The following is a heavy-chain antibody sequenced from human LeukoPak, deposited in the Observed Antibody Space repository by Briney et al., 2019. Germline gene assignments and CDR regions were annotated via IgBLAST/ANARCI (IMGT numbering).Heavy chain of an antibody. J-gene: IGHJ4*02. Sequence: SETLSLTCTVSGGSISSSSYYWGWIRQPPGKGLEWIGSIYYSGSTYYNPSLKSRVTISEDTSKNQFSLKLSSVTAADTAVYYCARLTRSGWSDFDYWGQGTLVTVSS. CDR2: IYYSGST. CDR3: ARLTRSGWSDFDY. D-gene: IGHD6-19*01. CDR1: GGSISSSSYY. V-gene: IGHV4-39*01.